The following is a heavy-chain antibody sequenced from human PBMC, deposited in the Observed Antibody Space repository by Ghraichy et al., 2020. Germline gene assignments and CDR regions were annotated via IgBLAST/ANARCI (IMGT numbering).Heavy chain of an antibody. CDR2: IKHDETET. CDR3: AAEGRSWNFEY. D-gene: IGHD1-1*01. Sequence: GGSLRLSCAASGFTFSSYWMSWVRQTPGKGLEWVANIKHDETETYFVDSVKGRFTISRDNAKNSLYLQMNSLRAEDTAVYYCAAEGRSWNFEYWGQGILVTVSS. V-gene: IGHV3-7*01. CDR1: GFTFSSYW. J-gene: IGHJ4*02.